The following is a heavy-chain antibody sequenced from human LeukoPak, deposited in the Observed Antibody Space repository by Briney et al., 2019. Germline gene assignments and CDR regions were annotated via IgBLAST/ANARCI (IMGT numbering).Heavy chain of an antibody. CDR3: ARGARNYYGSGSYYNRPLDY. J-gene: IGHJ4*02. CDR1: GGSFSGYY. D-gene: IGHD3-10*01. V-gene: IGHV4-34*01. CDR2: INHSGST. Sequence: PSETLSLTCAVYGGSFSGYYWSWIRQPPEKGLEWIGEINHSGSTNYNPSLKSRVTISVDTSKNQFSLKLSSVTAADTAVYYCARGARNYYGSGSYYNRPLDYWGQGTLVTVSS.